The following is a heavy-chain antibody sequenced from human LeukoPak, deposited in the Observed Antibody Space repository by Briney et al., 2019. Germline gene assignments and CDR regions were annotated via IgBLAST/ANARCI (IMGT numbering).Heavy chain of an antibody. D-gene: IGHD3-10*02. J-gene: IGHJ6*04. CDR1: GFTFSSYE. CDR2: ISSSGSTI. Sequence: GGTLSLFCAASGFTFSSYEMNWVRQAPGKGLEWVSYISSSGSTIYYADSVKGRFTISRDNAKNSLYLQMNSLRAEDTAVYYCAELGITMIGGVWGKGTTVTISS. CDR3: AELGITMIGGV. V-gene: IGHV3-48*03.